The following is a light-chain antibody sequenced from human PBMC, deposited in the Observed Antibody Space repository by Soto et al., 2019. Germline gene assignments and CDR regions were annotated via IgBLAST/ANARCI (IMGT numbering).Light chain of an antibody. Sequence: QSVLTQPPSASGSPGQSVTISCTGTSRDVGGHDYVSWYQQHPGKAPKLMIYELSKRPSGVPDRFSGSKSGNTASLTVSGLQAEDEADYYCSSYVTGNSLIFGGGTKVTVL. CDR3: SSYVTGNSLI. J-gene: IGLJ2*01. V-gene: IGLV2-8*01. CDR1: SRDVGGHDY. CDR2: ELS.